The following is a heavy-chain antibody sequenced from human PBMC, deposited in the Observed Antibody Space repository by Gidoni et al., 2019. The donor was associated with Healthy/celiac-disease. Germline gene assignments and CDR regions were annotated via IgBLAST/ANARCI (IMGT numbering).Heavy chain of an antibody. CDR1: GFPFSSYA. V-gene: IGHV3-23*01. CDR2: SSGSGGIT. Sequence: EVKLWGTGAGLVQPGGSRRLSCEASGFPFSSYAMSWVRQAPGKGLEWVSASSGSGGITYYADSVKGRFTIARDNSKNTLYLQMNSLRAEDTAVYYCAQTGISMIVEADFYIWGQGTMVTVSS. CDR3: AQTGISMIVEADFYI. D-gene: IGHD3-22*01. J-gene: IGHJ3*02.